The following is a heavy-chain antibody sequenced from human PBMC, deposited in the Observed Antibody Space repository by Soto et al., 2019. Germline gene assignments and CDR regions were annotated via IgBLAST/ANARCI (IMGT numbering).Heavy chain of an antibody. J-gene: IGHJ4*02. Sequence: LRLSCAASGFTFSSFEMNWVRQAPGKGLEWISYISTTGTTIYYADSVKGRFTISRDNAQNSLYLQMKGLRAEDTGVYYCARGNSPVNVYWGQGTLVTVSS. CDR3: ARGNSPVNVY. CDR1: GFTFSSFE. D-gene: IGHD3-16*02. V-gene: IGHV3-48*03. CDR2: ISTTGTTI.